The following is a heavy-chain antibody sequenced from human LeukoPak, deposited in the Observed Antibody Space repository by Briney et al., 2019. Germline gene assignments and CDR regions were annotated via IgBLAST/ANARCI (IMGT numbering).Heavy chain of an antibody. D-gene: IGHD3-9*01. CDR1: GFTFSSYW. Sequence: PGGSLRLSCAASGFTFSSYWMSWVRQAPGKGLEWVANIKQDGSEKYYVDSVKGRFTISRDNAKNSLYLQMNSLRAEDTAVYYCARDNPPLRYFDWPPAGAFDIWGQGTMVTVSS. CDR2: IKQDGSEK. CDR3: ARDNPPLRYFDWPPAGAFDI. J-gene: IGHJ3*02. V-gene: IGHV3-7*01.